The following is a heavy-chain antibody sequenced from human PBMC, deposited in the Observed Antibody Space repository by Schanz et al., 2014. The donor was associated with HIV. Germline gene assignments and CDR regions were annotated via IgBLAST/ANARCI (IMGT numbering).Heavy chain of an antibody. V-gene: IGHV3-48*01. CDR3: AKMARSVAANPNFDY. D-gene: IGHD6-19*01. CDR2: ISSSGSTI. CDR1: GFSFNNYG. J-gene: IGHJ4*02. Sequence: VQLVESGGGVVQPGRSLRLSCVASGFSFNNYGMNWVRQAPGKGLEWVAYISSSGSTIYYAGSVKGRFAISRDKSKNTLYLQMNSLRVEDTAVYYCAKMARSVAANPNFDYWGQGTLVTVSS.